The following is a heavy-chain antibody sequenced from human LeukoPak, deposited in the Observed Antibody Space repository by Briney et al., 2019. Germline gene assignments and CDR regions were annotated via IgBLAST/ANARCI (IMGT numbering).Heavy chain of an antibody. CDR3: ARYSSSSGGASYYLDY. CDR1: GFSLRNYW. D-gene: IGHD6-6*01. J-gene: IGHJ4*01. Sequence: QPGGSLRLSCAASGFSLRNYWMHWVRQVPGKRLVWVLRIGGDGSVTNYADSVKGRFTISRDNAKNTLFLQINGLRAEDTAVYYCARYSSSSGGASYYLDYWGHGTLVTVSS. CDR2: IGGDGSVT. V-gene: IGHV3-74*01.